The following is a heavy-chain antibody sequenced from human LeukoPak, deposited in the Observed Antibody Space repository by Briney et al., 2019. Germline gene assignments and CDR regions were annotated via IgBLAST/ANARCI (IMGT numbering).Heavy chain of an antibody. CDR3: ARDTQYYDILTDYSAPTPNDY. D-gene: IGHD3-9*01. CDR1: GFTFSSYS. CDR2: ISSSSSYI. J-gene: IGHJ4*02. V-gene: IGHV3-21*01. Sequence: GGSLRLSCAASGFTFSSYSMNWVRQAPGKGLEWVSSISSSSSYIYYADSVKSRFTISRDNAKNSLYLQMNSLRAEDTAVYYCARDTQYYDILTDYSAPTPNDYWGQGTLVTVSS.